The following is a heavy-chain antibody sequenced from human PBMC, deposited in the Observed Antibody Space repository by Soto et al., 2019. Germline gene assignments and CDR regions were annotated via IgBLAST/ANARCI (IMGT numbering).Heavy chain of an antibody. V-gene: IGHV3-7*05. CDR3: ARDPVDWLFGGGYYFDY. J-gene: IGHJ4*02. CDR2: IKQDGSEK. D-gene: IGHD3-9*01. Sequence: GGSLRLSCAASGFTFSSYWMSWVRQAPGKGLEWVANIKQDGSEKYYVDSVKGRFTISRDNAKNSLYLQMNSLRAEDTAVYYCARDPVDWLFGGGYYFDYWGQGTLVTVSS. CDR1: GFTFSSYW.